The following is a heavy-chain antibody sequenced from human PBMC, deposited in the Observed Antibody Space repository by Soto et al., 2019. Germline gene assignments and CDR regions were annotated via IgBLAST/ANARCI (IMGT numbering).Heavy chain of an antibody. V-gene: IGHV1-69*06. J-gene: IGHJ4*02. CDR2: IIPLFGAT. CDR3: ARLIGEGYSGTYGLDY. Sequence: QVQLVQSGAEVKKPGSSVKVSCKASGGTFNNYAISWVRQAPGQGLEWMGGIIPLFGATNYAQHFQGRVTITADKFTCTSYMELSSLKSEDTAVYYCARLIGEGYSGTYGLDYWGQGTLVTVSS. D-gene: IGHD1-26*01. CDR1: GGTFNNYA.